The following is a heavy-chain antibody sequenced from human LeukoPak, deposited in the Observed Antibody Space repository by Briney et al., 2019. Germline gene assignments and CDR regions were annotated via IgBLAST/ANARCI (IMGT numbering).Heavy chain of an antibody. D-gene: IGHD6-13*01. Sequence: PGGSLRLSCAASGFTVSSNYMSWVRQAPGKGLEWGSVIYSGGSTYYADSVKGRFTISRDNSKNTLYLQMNSLRAENTAVYYCARDFMYSISCAGCWGQGTLVTVSS. V-gene: IGHV3-53*01. J-gene: IGHJ4*02. CDR1: GFTVSSNY. CDR3: ARDFMYSISCAGC. CDR2: IYSGGST.